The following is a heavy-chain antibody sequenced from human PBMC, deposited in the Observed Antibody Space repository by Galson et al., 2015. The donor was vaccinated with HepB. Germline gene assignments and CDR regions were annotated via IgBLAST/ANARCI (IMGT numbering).Heavy chain of an antibody. D-gene: IGHD1-1*01. V-gene: IGHV3-66*01. J-gene: IGHJ3*02. CDR2: IYSGGST. Sequence: SLRLSCAASGFTVSSNYMSWVRQAPGKGLEWVSVIYSGGSTYYADSVKGRFTISRDNSKNTLYLQMNSLRAEDTAVYYCARDSQWTTPTGTTRAFDIWGQGTMVTVSS. CDR1: GFTVSSNY. CDR3: ARDSQWTTPTGTTRAFDI.